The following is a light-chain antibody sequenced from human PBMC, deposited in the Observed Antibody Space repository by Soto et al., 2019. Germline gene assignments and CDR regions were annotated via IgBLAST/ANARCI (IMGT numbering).Light chain of an antibody. J-gene: IGKJ1*01. V-gene: IGKV1-39*01. CDR3: QQSYSTRWT. Sequence: DIQMTQSPSSLSASVGDRVTITCRASQSMSSYLNWYQQKPGKAPKLLIYAASSLQSGVPSRFSGSGSGTDFTLTISSLQPEDFATYYWQQSYSTRWTFGQGTKVEIK. CDR1: QSMSSY. CDR2: AAS.